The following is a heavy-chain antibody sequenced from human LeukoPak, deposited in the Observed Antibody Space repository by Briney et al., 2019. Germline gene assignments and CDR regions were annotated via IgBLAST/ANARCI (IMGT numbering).Heavy chain of an antibody. CDR3: ARDRRAVAGFDFDY. Sequence: SETLSLTCTVSGGSVSSGSYYWSWIRQPPGKGLEWIGYIYYSGSTNYNPSLKSRVTISIDTSKNQFSLKVNSVSAADTAVYYCARDRRAVAGFDFDYWGQGTLVTVPS. V-gene: IGHV4-61*01. D-gene: IGHD6-19*01. CDR2: IYYSGST. CDR1: GGSVSSGSYY. J-gene: IGHJ4*02.